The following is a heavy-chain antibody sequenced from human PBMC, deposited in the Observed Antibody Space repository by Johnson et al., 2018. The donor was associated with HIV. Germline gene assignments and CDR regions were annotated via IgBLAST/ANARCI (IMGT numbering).Heavy chain of an antibody. CDR1: GFNFRSYG. J-gene: IGHJ3*02. Sequence: QVQLVESGGGVVQPGTSLRLSCEASGFNFRSYGMHWVRLAPGQGLEWVAGISYDGSKIDYIESVKGHFTISRDNSKNRVFLEINSLRAEDTAVYYCARATTVVTPRLGAFDIWGQGTMVTVSS. CDR2: ISYDGSKI. V-gene: IGHV3-30*03. CDR3: ARATTVVTPRLGAFDI. D-gene: IGHD4-23*01.